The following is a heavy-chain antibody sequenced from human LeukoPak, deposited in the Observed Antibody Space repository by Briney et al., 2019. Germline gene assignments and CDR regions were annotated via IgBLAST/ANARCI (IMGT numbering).Heavy chain of an antibody. CDR3: ARAPFYYDSSGYPYFDG. Sequence: PGGSLRLSCAASGFTVSSNSMTWVRQAPGKGLEWVSVMYTGGSTYYADSVKGRFTISRDNSKNTLYLQMNSLRAEDTALYYCARAPFYYDSSGYPYFDGWGQGTLVTVSS. V-gene: IGHV3-53*01. CDR1: GFTVSSNS. CDR2: MYTGGST. D-gene: IGHD3-22*01. J-gene: IGHJ4*02.